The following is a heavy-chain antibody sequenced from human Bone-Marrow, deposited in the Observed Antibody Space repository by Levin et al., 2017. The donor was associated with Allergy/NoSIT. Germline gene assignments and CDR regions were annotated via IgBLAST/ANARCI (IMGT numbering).Heavy chain of an antibody. CDR3: TRLWGSRLYWFDP. V-gene: IGHV4-59*11. CDR2: TYYGGST. CDR1: GASIDSHH. Sequence: SETLSLTCTVSGASIDSHHWTWVRQPPGKGLEWIGQTYYGGSTPYNPSLKSRVTMSVDTSKNQFSLRLSSVTAVDTAVYFCTRLWGSRLYWFDPWGQGTLVTVSS. D-gene: IGHD3-16*01. J-gene: IGHJ5*02.